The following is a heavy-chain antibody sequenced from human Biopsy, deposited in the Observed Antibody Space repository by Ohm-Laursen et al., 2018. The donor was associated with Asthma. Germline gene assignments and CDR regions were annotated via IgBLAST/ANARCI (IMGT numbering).Heavy chain of an antibody. J-gene: IGHJ4*02. CDR2: IMTVFGTT. CDR3: ARSYDTDSYPVLVLDY. CDR1: GGTFSNFA. Sequence: SVKVSCKAPGGTFSNFAISWVRQAPGQGLEWLGGIMTVFGTTNYAQKFQGRVTITADESTSTTYMELSRLRSEDTAIYYCARSYDTDSYPVLVLDYWGQGTLVTVSS. D-gene: IGHD3-22*01. V-gene: IGHV1-69*13.